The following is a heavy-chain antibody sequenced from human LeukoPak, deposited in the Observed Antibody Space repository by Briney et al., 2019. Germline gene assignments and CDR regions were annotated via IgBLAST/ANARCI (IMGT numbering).Heavy chain of an antibody. CDR2: IYYSGST. D-gene: IGHD1-26*01. J-gene: IGHJ4*02. CDR1: GGSISSSSYY. V-gene: IGHV4-30-4*01. Sequence: SETLSLTCTVSGGSISSSSYYWSWIRQPPGKGLEWIGYIYYSGSTYYNSSLKSQVTISVDTSKNQFSLKLSSVTAADTAVYYCARDRSSGSYWGQGTLVTVSS. CDR3: ARDRSSGSY.